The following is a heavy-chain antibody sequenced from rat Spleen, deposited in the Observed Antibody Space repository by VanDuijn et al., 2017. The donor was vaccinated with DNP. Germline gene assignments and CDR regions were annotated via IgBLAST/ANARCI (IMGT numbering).Heavy chain of an antibody. J-gene: IGHJ2*01. CDR3: ARLLAGRSYYFDY. Sequence: EVQLVESGGGLVQPGRSLKLSCAASGFTFSVYNMAWVRQLPTKRLEWVATILYDGNNFYYGDSVKGRFTISRDNAKSTLYLQMNSLRSEDTATYYCARLLAGRSYYFDYWGQGVMVTVSS. V-gene: IGHV5-22*01. CDR2: ILYDGNNF. CDR1: GFTFSVYN. D-gene: IGHD1-4*01.